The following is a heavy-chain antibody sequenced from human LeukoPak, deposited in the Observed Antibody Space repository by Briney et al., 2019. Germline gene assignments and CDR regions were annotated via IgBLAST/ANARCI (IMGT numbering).Heavy chain of an antibody. V-gene: IGHV1-69*13. J-gene: IGHJ4*02. CDR3: ARDSATYYDFWSGYYPPYFDY. CDR1: GGTFSSYA. D-gene: IGHD3-3*01. Sequence: EASVKVSCKASGGTFSSYAISWVRQAPGQGLEWMGGIIPIFGTANYAQKFQGRVTITADESTSTAYMELSSLRSEDTAVYYCARDSATYYDFWSGYYPPYFDYWGQGTLVTVSS. CDR2: IIPIFGTA.